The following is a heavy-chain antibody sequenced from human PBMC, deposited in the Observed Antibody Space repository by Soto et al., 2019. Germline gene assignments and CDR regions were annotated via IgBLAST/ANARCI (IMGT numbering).Heavy chain of an antibody. D-gene: IGHD3-3*01. CDR3: ARQGFWSPREGSYYYGMDV. V-gene: IGHV3-30-3*01. CDR1: GFTFSSYA. Sequence: HPGGSLRLSCAASGFTFSSYAMHWVRQAPGKGLEWVAVISYDGSNKYYADSVKGRFTISRDNSKNTLYLQMNSLRAEDTAVYYCARQGFWSPREGSYYYGMDVWGQGTTVTVSS. CDR2: ISYDGSNK. J-gene: IGHJ6*02.